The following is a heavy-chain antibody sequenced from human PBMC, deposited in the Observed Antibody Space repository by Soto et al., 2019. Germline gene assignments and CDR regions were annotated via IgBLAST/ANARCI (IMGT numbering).Heavy chain of an antibody. J-gene: IGHJ6*02. V-gene: IGHV4-31*03. Sequence: SETLSLTCTVSGGSISSGGYYWSWIRQHPGKGLEWIGYIYYSGSTYYNPSLKSRVTISVDTSKNQFSLKLSSVTAADTAVYYCARDPVGRHYYYGMDVWGQGTTVTVS. CDR3: ARDPVGRHYYYGMDV. CDR2: IYYSGST. CDR1: GGSISSGGYY.